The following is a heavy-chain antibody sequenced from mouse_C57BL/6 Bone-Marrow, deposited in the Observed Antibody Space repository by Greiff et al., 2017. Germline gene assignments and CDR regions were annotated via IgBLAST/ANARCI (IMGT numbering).Heavy chain of an antibody. V-gene: IGHV1-26*01. J-gene: IGHJ3*01. CDR3: ASSNWAWFAY. CDR2: INPNNGGT. Sequence: EVQLQQSGPELVKPGASVKISCKASGYTFTDYYMNWVKQSHGKSLEWIGDINPNNGGTSYNQKLKGKATLTVDKSSSTAYMELRSLTSEDSAVYYCASSNWAWFAYWGQGTLVTVSA. CDR1: GYTFTDYY. D-gene: IGHD4-1*02.